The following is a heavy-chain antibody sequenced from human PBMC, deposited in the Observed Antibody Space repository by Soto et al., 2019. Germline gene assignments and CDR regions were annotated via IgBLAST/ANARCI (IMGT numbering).Heavy chain of an antibody. CDR3: TRDGRGLGRLSLFEY. D-gene: IGHD2-21*02. V-gene: IGHV3-53*01. CDR2: IYSGETT. Sequence: LRLSCAASGFNVNSDYMNWVRQTPGKGLEWIASIYSGETTYYADSVRGRFTISSDKSKNTLYFQLNSLRIEDTAVYYCTRDGRGLGRLSLFEYWGQGVLVTVSS. CDR1: GFNVNSDY. J-gene: IGHJ4*02.